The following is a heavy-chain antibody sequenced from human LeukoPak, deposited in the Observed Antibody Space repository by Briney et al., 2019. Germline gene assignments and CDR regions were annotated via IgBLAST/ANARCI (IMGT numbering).Heavy chain of an antibody. D-gene: IGHD6-13*01. CDR3: AKEGIAADCDY. V-gene: IGHV3-30*18. Sequence: PGGSLRLSCAASGFTFSSYGMHWVRQAPGKGLEWVSVISYDGSNKYYADSVKGRFTISRDNSKNTLYLQMNSLRAEDTAVYYCAKEGIAADCDYWGQGTLVTASS. CDR1: GFTFSSYG. CDR2: ISYDGSNK. J-gene: IGHJ4*02.